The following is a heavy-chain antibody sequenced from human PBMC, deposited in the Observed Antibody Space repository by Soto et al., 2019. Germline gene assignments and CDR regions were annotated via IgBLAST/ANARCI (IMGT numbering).Heavy chain of an antibody. D-gene: IGHD6-13*01. J-gene: IGHJ5*02. CDR3: ARHQSHSSSYVDP. V-gene: IGHV4-59*08. CDR1: GGSISSYY. Sequence: PSETLSLTCTVSGGSISSYYWSWIRQPPGKVLEWIGYIYYSGSTYYNPSLKSRVTISVDTSKNQFSLKLSSVTAADTAVYYCARHQSHSSSYVDPWGQGTLVTVSS. CDR2: IYYSGST.